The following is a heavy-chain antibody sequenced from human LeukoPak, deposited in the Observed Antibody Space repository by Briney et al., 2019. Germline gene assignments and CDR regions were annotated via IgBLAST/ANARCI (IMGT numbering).Heavy chain of an antibody. CDR3: ARARRIAAAS. D-gene: IGHD6-13*01. V-gene: IGHV4-59*12. CDR1: GGSISSYY. J-gene: IGHJ4*02. Sequence: SETLSLTCTVSGGSISSYYWSWIQQPPGKGLEWIGYIYYSGSTTNYNPSLKSRVTISVDTSKNQFSLKLSSVTAADTAVYYCARARRIAAASWGQGTLVTVSS. CDR2: IYYSGSTT.